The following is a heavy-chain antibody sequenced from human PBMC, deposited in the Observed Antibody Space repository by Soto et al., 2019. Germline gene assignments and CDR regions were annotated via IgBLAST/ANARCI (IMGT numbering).Heavy chain of an antibody. CDR1: GFTFSSYA. Sequence: GGSLRLSCAASGFTFSSYAMSWVRQAPGEGLEWVSAISGSGGSTYYADSVKGRFTISRDNSKNTLYLQMNSLRAEDTAVYYCAKDRLGYCSGGSCFPPDYWGQGTLVTVSS. D-gene: IGHD2-15*01. J-gene: IGHJ4*02. V-gene: IGHV3-23*01. CDR3: AKDRLGYCSGGSCFPPDY. CDR2: ISGSGGST.